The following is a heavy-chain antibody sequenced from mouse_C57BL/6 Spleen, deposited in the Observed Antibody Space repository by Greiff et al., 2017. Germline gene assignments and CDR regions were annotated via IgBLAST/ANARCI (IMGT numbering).Heavy chain of an antibody. CDR2: INPYNGDT. J-gene: IGHJ3*01. D-gene: IGHD2-4*01. Sequence: VQLQQSGPELVKPGASVKISCKASGYSFTGYFMNWVMQSHGKSLEWIGRINPYNGDTFYNQKFKGKATLTVDKSSSTAHMELRSLTSEDSAVYYCARVNDYDAWFAYWGQGTLVTVSA. CDR1: GYSFTGYF. V-gene: IGHV1-20*01. CDR3: ARVNDYDAWFAY.